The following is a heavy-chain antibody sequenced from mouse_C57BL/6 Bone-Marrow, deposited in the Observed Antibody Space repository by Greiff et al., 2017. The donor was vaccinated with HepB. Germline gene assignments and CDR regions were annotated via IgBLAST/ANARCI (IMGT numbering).Heavy chain of an antibody. CDR1: GYTFTSYW. V-gene: IGHV1-64*01. J-gene: IGHJ2*01. Sequence: QVQLQQSGAELVKPGASVKLSCKASGYTFTSYWMHWVKQRPGQGLEWIGMIHPNSGSTNYNEKCKSKATLTVDKSSSTAYMQLSSLTSEDSAVYYCARSFITTVPHYFDYWGQGTTLTVSS. CDR3: ARSFITTVPHYFDY. CDR2: IHPNSGST. D-gene: IGHD1-1*01.